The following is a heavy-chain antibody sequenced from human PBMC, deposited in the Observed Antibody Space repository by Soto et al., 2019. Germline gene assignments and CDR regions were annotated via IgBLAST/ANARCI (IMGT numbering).Heavy chain of an antibody. CDR1: GGSISSGGYY. D-gene: IGHD3-22*01. CDR2: IYYSGST. J-gene: IGHJ4*02. V-gene: IGHV4-31*03. Sequence: QVQLQESGPGLVKPSQTLSLTCTVSGGSISSGGYYWSWVRQHPGKGLEWIGYIYYSGSTFYNPSLKSRVXXSXDTSKNPFSLKLSSVTAADTAVYYCARGSYYDSSGYYPYWGQGTLVTVSS. CDR3: ARGSYYDSSGYYPY.